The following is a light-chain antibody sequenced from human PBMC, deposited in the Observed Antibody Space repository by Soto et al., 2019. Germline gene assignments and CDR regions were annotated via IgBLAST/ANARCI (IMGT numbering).Light chain of an antibody. Sequence: QSVLTQPPSVSAAPGHKVTISCSGSSSNLGNNYVSWYQQLPGTAPKLLIYDNNERPSGIPDRFSGSKSGTSATLGITGLQTGDEADYYCGTWDSSLSAVVFGGGTKLTVL. CDR1: SSNLGNNY. V-gene: IGLV1-51*01. CDR3: GTWDSSLSAVV. J-gene: IGLJ2*01. CDR2: DNN.